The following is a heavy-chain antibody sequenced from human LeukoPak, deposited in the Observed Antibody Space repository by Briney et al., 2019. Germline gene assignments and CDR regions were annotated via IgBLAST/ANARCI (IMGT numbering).Heavy chain of an antibody. V-gene: IGHV1-2*02. D-gene: IGHD3-3*01. CDR2: INPNSGGT. CDR3: ARGWSNDFWSGYSSVWFDP. CDR1: GYTFTGYY. Sequence: ASVKVSCKASGYTFTGYYMHWVRQAPGQGLEWMGWINPNSGGTNYAQKFQGRVTMTRDTSISTAYMELSRLRSDDTDVYYCARGWSNDFWSGYSSVWFDPWGQGTLVTVSS. J-gene: IGHJ5*02.